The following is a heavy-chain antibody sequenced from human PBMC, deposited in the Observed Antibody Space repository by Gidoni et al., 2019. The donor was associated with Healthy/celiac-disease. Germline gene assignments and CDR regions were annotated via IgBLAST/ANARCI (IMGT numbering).Heavy chain of an antibody. J-gene: IGHJ4*02. CDR3: ALVSKVYDF. V-gene: IGHV2-5*02. CDR2: IYWEDGK. D-gene: IGHD3-3*01. CDR1: GFSLSTSGVG. Sequence: QITLKESGPTLVKPTQTLTLPCPFSGFSLSTSGVGVGWIRQPPGKALEWLALIYWEDGKRYSPSLKSRLTITKDTPKNQVVLTMTNMDPVDTATYYCALVSKVYDFWSQGTLVTVSS.